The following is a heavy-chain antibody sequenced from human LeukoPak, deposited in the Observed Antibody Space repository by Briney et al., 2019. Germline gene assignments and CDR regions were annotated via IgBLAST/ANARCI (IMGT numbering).Heavy chain of an antibody. J-gene: IGHJ4*02. D-gene: IGHD6-13*01. CDR1: GFTFSDYH. Sequence: GGSLRLSCAASGFTFSDYHMSWIRQASGKGLEWVSYVSSSGGTISYADSVKGRFSISRDNAKKSLYLQMNSLRAEDTAVYYCAKARYSSTEYYFDYWGQGTLVTVSS. V-gene: IGHV3-11*04. CDR2: VSSSGGTI. CDR3: AKARYSSTEYYFDY.